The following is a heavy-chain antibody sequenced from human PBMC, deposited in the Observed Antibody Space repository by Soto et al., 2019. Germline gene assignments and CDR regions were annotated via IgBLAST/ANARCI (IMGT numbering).Heavy chain of an antibody. CDR3: ARSFLAGTGGDY. V-gene: IGHV3-30*03. CDR2: ISTDGINK. J-gene: IGHJ4*02. D-gene: IGHD6-19*01. Sequence: PGGSLRLSCAASGFTFSSYTMQWVRQAPGKGLEWVSVISTDGINKYYADSVKGRFTISRDNSKNMVYLEMNGLRTEDTAVYYCARSFLAGTGGDYWGPGTLVTVSS. CDR1: GFTFSSYT.